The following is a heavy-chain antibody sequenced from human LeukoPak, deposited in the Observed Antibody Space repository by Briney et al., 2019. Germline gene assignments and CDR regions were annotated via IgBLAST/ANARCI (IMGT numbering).Heavy chain of an antibody. J-gene: IGHJ4*02. CDR3: AKDGVNYYDSSGYFPY. CDR2: ISGSGGST. D-gene: IGHD3-22*01. V-gene: IGHV3-23*01. Sequence: PGGSLRLSCAASGFTFSSYGMNWVRQDPGKGLEWVSAISGSGGSTYYADSVKGRFTISRDNSKNTLYLQMNSLRAEDTAVYYCAKDGVNYYDSSGYFPYWGQGTLVTVSS. CDR1: GFTFSSYG.